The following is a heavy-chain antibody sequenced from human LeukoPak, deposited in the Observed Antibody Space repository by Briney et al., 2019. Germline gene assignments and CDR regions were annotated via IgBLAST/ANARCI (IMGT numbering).Heavy chain of an antibody. CDR1: GYTFTSYY. CDR3: ARARYCSGGSCYRYYFDY. J-gene: IGHJ4*02. D-gene: IGHD2-15*01. CDR2: INPGGGST. V-gene: IGHV1-46*01. Sequence: GASVKVSCKASGYTFTSYYMHWVRQAPGQGLEWMGIINPGGGSTSYAQKFQGRVTMTRDTSTSTVYMELSSLRSEDTAVYYCARARYCSGGSCYRYYFDYWGQGTLVTVSS.